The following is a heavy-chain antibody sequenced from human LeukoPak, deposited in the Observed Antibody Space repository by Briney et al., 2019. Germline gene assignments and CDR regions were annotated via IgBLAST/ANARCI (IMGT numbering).Heavy chain of an antibody. V-gene: IGHV3-72*01. CDR1: GFSFSDHY. CDR3: ATAARTDSSGSHY. D-gene: IGHD3-22*01. J-gene: IGHJ4*02. Sequence: GGSLRLSWVASGFSFSDHYREWVRQAPGGGLEWVGRIRNKANGNTMEYAACGKGRFSIPRDDSSPPVSLHMNSLRADDTALYHCATAARTDSSGSHYCGPGTLVTVSS. CDR2: IRNKANGNTM.